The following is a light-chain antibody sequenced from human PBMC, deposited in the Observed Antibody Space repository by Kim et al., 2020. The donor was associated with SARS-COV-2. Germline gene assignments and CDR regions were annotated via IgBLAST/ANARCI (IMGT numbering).Light chain of an antibody. CDR1: QNISNW. Sequence: PLSASVGDRVTITCRASQNISNWLAWYQQKAGNAPKLLIYKASSLERGVSSRFSGSGSGTEFTLTINSLQPDDFATYYCQQFNNHFGGGTKVDIK. CDR3: QQFNNH. CDR2: KAS. J-gene: IGKJ4*01. V-gene: IGKV1-5*03.